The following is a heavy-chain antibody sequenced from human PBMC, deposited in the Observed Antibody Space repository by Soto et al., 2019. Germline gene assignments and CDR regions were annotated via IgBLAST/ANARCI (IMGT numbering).Heavy chain of an antibody. J-gene: IGHJ3*02. Sequence: SETLSLTCAVYGGSFSDYSWTWIRQPPGKGLEWIGEINHSGSTYYNPSLKSRVTISVDTSKNQFSLKLSSVTAADTAVYYCARVWGGAFDIWGQGTMVT. CDR2: INHSGST. CDR1: GGSFSDYS. CDR3: ARVWGGAFDI. D-gene: IGHD3-10*01. V-gene: IGHV4-34*01.